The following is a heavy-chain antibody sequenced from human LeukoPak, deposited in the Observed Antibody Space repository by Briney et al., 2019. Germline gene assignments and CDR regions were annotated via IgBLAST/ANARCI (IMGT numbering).Heavy chain of an antibody. V-gene: IGHV1-46*01. J-gene: IGHJ4*02. CDR3: AREHYGDYVGPGDY. CDR2: MNPSGGST. D-gene: IGHD4-17*01. CDR1: GYKFTNYY. Sequence: ASVKVSCKASGYKFTNYYMHWVRQAPGQGLEWMGMMNPSGGSTNYAQKFQGRVTVTRDTSTSTVYMELRTLRSDDTAVYFWAREHYGDYVGPGDYWSQGTLVT.